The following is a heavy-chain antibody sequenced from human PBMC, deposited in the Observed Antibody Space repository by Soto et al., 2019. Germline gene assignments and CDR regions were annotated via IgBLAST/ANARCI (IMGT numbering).Heavy chain of an antibody. CDR3: ARAYFSAIDY. J-gene: IGHJ4*02. CDR1: GYTFTSYG. V-gene: IGHV1-18*04. CDR2: ISVHNGNT. D-gene: IGHD1-26*01. Sequence: ASVKVSCKTSGYTFTSYGISWVRQAPGQGLEWMGWISVHNGNTNYGQKFQGRVTMSTATTTNTAYMELRSLRSDDTAVYYCARAYFSAIDYWGQGSLVTVS.